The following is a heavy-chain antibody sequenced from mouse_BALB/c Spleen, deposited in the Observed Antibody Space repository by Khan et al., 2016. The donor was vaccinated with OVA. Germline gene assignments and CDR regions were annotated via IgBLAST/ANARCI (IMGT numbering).Heavy chain of an antibody. J-gene: IGHJ4*01. V-gene: IGHV3-2*02. D-gene: IGHD1-1*01. CDR1: GYSITSDYA. Sequence: VPLKESGPGLVKPSQSLSLTCTVTGYSITSDYAWDWIRQFPGHKLEWMGYISYGGSTSYHPSLKSRISITRDPSKNQFFLPLNSVTTEDTATDYCARKNYYGYAMDYWGQGTSVTVSS. CDR2: ISYGGST. CDR3: ARKNYYGYAMDY.